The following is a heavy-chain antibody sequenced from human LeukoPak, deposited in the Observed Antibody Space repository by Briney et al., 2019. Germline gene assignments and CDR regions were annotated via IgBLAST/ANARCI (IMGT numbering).Heavy chain of an antibody. Sequence: SETLSLTCTVSGGSISSGSYYWSWIRQPVGKGLEWIGRVYTSENTNYNPSLKSRVTILVDTSKNQFSLKLSSVTAADTAVYYCARGYSNYALDYWGQGTLVTVSS. CDR3: ARGYSNYALDY. CDR2: VYTSENT. V-gene: IGHV4-61*02. D-gene: IGHD4-11*01. J-gene: IGHJ4*02. CDR1: GGSISSGSYY.